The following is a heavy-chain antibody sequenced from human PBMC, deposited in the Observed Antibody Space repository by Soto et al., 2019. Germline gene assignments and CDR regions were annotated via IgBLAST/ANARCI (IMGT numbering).Heavy chain of an antibody. D-gene: IGHD2-8*01. CDR1: GYTFTSYG. J-gene: IGHJ4*02. CDR2: ISAYNGNT. V-gene: IGHV1-18*01. CDR3: ARDRAPYCTNGVCYTSVTFFGFSAAFDY. Sequence: ASVKVSCKASGYTFTSYGISWVRQAPGQGLEWMGWISAYNGNTNYAQKLQGRVTMTTDTSTSTAYMELRSLRSDDTAVYYCARDRAPYCTNGVCYTSVTFFGFSAAFDYWGQGTLVTVSS.